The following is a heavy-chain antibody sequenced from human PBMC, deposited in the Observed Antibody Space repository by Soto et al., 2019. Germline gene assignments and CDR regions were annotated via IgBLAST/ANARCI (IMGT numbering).Heavy chain of an antibody. CDR2: MWYDGSNK. V-gene: IGHV3-33*01. J-gene: IGHJ4*02. CDR1: GFTFSSYG. D-gene: IGHD2-2*01. CDR3: ETHEVDCSSTRCYCFQPRRH. Sequence: GGSFRRSCTAAGFTFSSYGMHWVRQAPGKVLGLVAVMWYDGSNKYYAYSVKGRFTISRDKSKKTLYLQMNRLREEDTAGYCCETHEVDCSSTRCYCFQPRRHWGEGTV.